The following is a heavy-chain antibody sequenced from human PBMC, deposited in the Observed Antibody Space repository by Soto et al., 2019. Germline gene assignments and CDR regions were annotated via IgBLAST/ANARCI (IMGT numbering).Heavy chain of an antibody. CDR1: GFTFSSYS. D-gene: IGHD6-19*01. CDR2: ISSSSSYI. Sequence: EVQLVESGGGLVKPGGSLRLSCAASGFTFSSYSMNWVRQAPGKGLEWVSSISSSSSYIYYADSVKGRFTISRDNAKNSLNLQMNSLRAEDTAVYYCAIETIAVAGANDYWGQGTLVTVSS. V-gene: IGHV3-21*01. CDR3: AIETIAVAGANDY. J-gene: IGHJ4*02.